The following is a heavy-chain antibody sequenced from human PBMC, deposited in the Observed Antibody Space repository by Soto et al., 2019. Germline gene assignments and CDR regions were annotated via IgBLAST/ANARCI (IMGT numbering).Heavy chain of an antibody. J-gene: IGHJ4*02. CDR3: ARGYSGSYYAGRYFDY. Sequence: TVSGGSISSGGYYWSWIRQHPGEGLEWIGYIYYSGSTYYNPSLKSRVTISVDTSKNQFSLKLSSVTAADTAVYYCARGYSGSYYAGRYFDYWGQGTLVTVSS. CDR1: GGSISSGGYY. V-gene: IGHV4-31*03. D-gene: IGHD1-26*01. CDR2: IYYSGST.